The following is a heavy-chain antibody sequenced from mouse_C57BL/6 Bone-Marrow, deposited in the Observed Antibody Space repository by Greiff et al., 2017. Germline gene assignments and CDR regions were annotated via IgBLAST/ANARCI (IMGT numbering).Heavy chain of an antibody. V-gene: IGHV3-6*01. D-gene: IGHD2-5*01. CDR3: ARRNSNYDYYAMDY. CDR1: GYSITSGYY. J-gene: IGHJ4*01. Sequence: EVKLQESGPGLVKPSQSLSLTCSVTGYSITSGYYWNWIRQFPGNKLEWMGYISYDGSNNYNPSLKNRISITRDTSKNQFFLKLNSVTTEDTATYYCARRNSNYDYYAMDYWGQGTSVTVSS. CDR2: ISYDGSN.